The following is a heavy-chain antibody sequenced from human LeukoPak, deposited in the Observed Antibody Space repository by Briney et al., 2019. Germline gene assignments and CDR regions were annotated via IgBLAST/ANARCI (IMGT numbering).Heavy chain of an antibody. Sequence: ASVKVSCKASGYTFTGYYLHWVRQAPGQGLEWMGWINPKSGDTKSAQKFQGRVTMTRDTSISTAYMELSRLTSDDTAVYYCALMVRLESLHDDFDYWGQGTLVTVSS. V-gene: IGHV1-2*02. CDR2: INPKSGDT. CDR1: GYTFTGYY. J-gene: IGHJ4*02. D-gene: IGHD3-10*01. CDR3: ALMVRLESLHDDFDY.